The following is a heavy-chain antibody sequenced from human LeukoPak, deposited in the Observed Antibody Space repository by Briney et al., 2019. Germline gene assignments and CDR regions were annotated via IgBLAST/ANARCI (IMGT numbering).Heavy chain of an antibody. CDR2: IIPIFGTA. D-gene: IGHD5-18*01. CDR1: GGTFSSYA. V-gene: IGHV1-69*01. CDR3: ARGDLDTAMVTENYYYYYGMDV. J-gene: IGHJ6*04. Sequence: SVKVSCKASGGTFSSYAISWVRQAPGQGLEWMGGIIPIFGTANYAQKFQGRVTITADESTSTAYMEPSSLRYEDTAVYYCARGDLDTAMVTENYYYYYGMDVWGKGTTVTVSS.